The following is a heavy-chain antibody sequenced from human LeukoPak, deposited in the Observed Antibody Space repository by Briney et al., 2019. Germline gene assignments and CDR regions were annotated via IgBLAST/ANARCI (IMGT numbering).Heavy chain of an antibody. V-gene: IGHV3-7*01. J-gene: IGHJ4*02. CDR3: TTDLNHDSGG. D-gene: IGHD3-22*01. CDR1: GFAFSATW. Sequence: AGTLTLSCAVSGFAFSATWMTWVRPAPGKGLECVANMNPDGSTRYYIDSVKGRFTVSRANVKNSLYLQMNSLRVEDTGIYYCTTDLNHDSGGWGQGTLVTVSS. CDR2: MNPDGSTR.